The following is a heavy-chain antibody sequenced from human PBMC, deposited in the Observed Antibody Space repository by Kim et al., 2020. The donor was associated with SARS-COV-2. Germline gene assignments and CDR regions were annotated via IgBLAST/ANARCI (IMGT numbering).Heavy chain of an antibody. CDR2: INTNTGNP. Sequence: ASVKVSCKASGYTFTSYAMNWVRQAPGQGLEWMGWINTNTGNPTYAQGFTGRFAFSSDTSVSTAYLQISSLKAEDTAVYYCARTNYDSFYYMDVWGKGTTVTVSS. J-gene: IGHJ6*03. CDR1: GYTFTSYA. CDR3: ARTNYDSFYYMDV. V-gene: IGHV7-4-1*02.